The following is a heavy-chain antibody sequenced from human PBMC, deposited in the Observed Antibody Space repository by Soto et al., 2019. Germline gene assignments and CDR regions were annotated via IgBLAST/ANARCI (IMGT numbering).Heavy chain of an antibody. D-gene: IGHD3-9*01. CDR3: AHRRDYDILTGYYPFDY. Sequence: QITLKESGPTLVKPTQTLTLTCTFSGFSLSTSGVGVGWIRQPPGKALEWLALIYWDDDKRYSPSLKSRLTITKVTSKNQVVLTMTNMDPVDTATYYCAHRRDYDILTGYYPFDYWGQGTLVTVSS. J-gene: IGHJ4*02. CDR2: IYWDDDK. V-gene: IGHV2-5*02. CDR1: GFSLSTSGVG.